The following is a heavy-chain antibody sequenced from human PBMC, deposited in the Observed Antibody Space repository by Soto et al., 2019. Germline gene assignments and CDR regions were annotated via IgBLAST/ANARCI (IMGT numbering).Heavy chain of an antibody. Sequence: QLQLQESGPGLVKPSETLSLTCTVSGGSISSSSYYWGWIRQPPGKGLEWIGSIYYSGSTYYNPSPKSRVTISVDTSKNQFSLKLSSVTAADTAVYYCARRQLGRTSDYYMDVWGKGTTVTVSS. CDR2: IYYSGST. CDR1: GGSISSSSYY. CDR3: ARRQLGRTSDYYMDV. V-gene: IGHV4-39*01. D-gene: IGHD1-1*01. J-gene: IGHJ6*03.